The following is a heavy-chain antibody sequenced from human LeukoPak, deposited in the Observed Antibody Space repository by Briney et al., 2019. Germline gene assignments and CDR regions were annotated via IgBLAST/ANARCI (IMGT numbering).Heavy chain of an antibody. CDR3: AVGPWESDY. D-gene: IGHD1-26*01. J-gene: IGHJ4*02. CDR1: IGSLKRYY. Sequence: KPSETLSLTCTVSIGSLKRYYWSWVRQPAGKGLEWIGRISASGSTNYNPSLKSRVTMSVDRYKTQFSLRLSSVTAADTAVYYCAVGPWESDYWGQGTLVTVSS. CDR2: ISASGST. V-gene: IGHV4-4*07.